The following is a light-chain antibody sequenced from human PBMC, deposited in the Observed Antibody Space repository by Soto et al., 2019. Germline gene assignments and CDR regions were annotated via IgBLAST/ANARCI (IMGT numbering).Light chain of an antibody. CDR2: NTN. CDR3: MLHVGSGMSV. CDR1: SGSVSTSYS. V-gene: IGLV8-61*01. Sequence: QTVVTQEPSFSVSPGGTVTLTCGLTSGSVSTSYSPSWYQQTPGQAPRTLIYNTNTRSSGVPDRFSGSILGNKAALTITGAQADDESDYYCMLHVGSGMSVFGGGTKVTV. J-gene: IGLJ2*01.